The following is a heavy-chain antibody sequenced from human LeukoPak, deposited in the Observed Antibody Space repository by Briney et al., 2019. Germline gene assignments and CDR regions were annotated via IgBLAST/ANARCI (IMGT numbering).Heavy chain of an antibody. V-gene: IGHV3-21*01. CDR1: GFPFTTYN. J-gene: IGHJ5*02. CDR2: ISSSSDYI. Sequence: GGSLRLSCAVSGFPFTTYNMNWVRQAPGKGLEWVSSISSSSDYIYNADSVKGRFTISRDNPKKSLYLQMNSLRAEDTAVYYCARGATTTRFGRFDPWGQGTLVIVSS. D-gene: IGHD4-17*01. CDR3: ARGATTTRFGRFDP.